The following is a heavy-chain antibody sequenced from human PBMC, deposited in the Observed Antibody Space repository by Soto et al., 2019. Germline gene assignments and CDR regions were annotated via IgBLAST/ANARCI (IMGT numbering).Heavy chain of an antibody. CDR3: ARDTAYYYDSSGYPDP. Sequence: PXGSLRLSCAAAGCTFSSYGMHWVRQAPGKGLEWVAVIWYDGSNKYYADSVKGRFTISRDNSKNTLYLQMNSLRAEDTAVYYCARDTAYYYDSSGYPDPWGQGTLVTVSS. V-gene: IGHV3-33*01. D-gene: IGHD3-22*01. CDR2: IWYDGSNK. J-gene: IGHJ5*02. CDR1: GCTFSSYG.